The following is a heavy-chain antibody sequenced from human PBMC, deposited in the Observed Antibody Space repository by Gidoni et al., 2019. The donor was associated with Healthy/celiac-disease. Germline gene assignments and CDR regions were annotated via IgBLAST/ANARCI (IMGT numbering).Heavy chain of an antibody. Sequence: EVQLLESGGGLVQPGGSMRLSCAASGFTFSSYARSWVRQAPGKGLGWGSAISGSGGSTYYADSVKGRFTISRDNSKNTLYLQMNSLRAEDTAVYYCAPLGRYAIVDYWGQGTLVTVSS. CDR3: APLGRYAIVDY. CDR2: ISGSGGST. V-gene: IGHV3-23*01. J-gene: IGHJ4*02. D-gene: IGHD2-21*01. CDR1: GFTFSSYA.